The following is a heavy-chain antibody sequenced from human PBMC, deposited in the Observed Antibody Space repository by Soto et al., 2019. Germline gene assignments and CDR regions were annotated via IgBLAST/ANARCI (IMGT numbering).Heavy chain of an antibody. CDR1: GGSVTSDEDY. J-gene: IGHJ4*02. CDR3: ATESGSTYGYFDY. Sequence: QMQLQESGPGLVKPSETLSLTCTVSGGSVTSDEDYWSWIRQSPGKGLEWIGYISNSGSTGYNPSLKTRLSMSVDRSKNQFTLRLTSVTAADTAVYFCATESGSTYGYFDYWGQGTQVTVS. D-gene: IGHD4-17*01. CDR2: ISNSGST. V-gene: IGHV4-30-4*01.